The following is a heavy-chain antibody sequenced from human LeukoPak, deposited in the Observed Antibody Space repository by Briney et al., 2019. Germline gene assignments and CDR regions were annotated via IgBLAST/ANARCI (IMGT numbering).Heavy chain of an antibody. D-gene: IGHD3-22*01. Sequence: ASVKVSCKASGYTFTGYYMHWVRQAPGQGLEWMGRINPNSGGTNYAQKFQGRVTMTRDTSTSTAYMELSRLRSDDTAVYYCARGIPFDYYDSSGYQVPFDYWGQGTLVTVSS. CDR2: INPNSGGT. CDR3: ARGIPFDYYDSSGYQVPFDY. CDR1: GYTFTGYY. J-gene: IGHJ4*02. V-gene: IGHV1-2*06.